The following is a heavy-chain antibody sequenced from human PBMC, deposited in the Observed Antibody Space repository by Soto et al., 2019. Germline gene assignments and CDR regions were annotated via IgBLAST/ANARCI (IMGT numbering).Heavy chain of an antibody. J-gene: IGHJ4*02. Sequence: PGESLKISCQGSGYTFTGHWISCVRQMPGKGLEWMGRIDPSDSYTDYSPTVQGHVTMSADKSINTAYLQWSSLQASDTAVYYCTRHTGYDSSLDYWGQGTLVTVSS. V-gene: IGHV5-10-1*01. D-gene: IGHD5-12*01. CDR2: IDPSDSYT. CDR1: GYTFTGHW. CDR3: TRHTGYDSSLDY.